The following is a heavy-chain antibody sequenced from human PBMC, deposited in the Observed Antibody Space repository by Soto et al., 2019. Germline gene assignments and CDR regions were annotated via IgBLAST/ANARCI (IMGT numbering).Heavy chain of an antibody. CDR1: GFTFSSYA. V-gene: IGHV3-30-3*01. Sequence: QVQLVESGGGVVQPGRSLRLCCAASGFTFSSYAMHWVRQAPGKGLEWVAVISYDGSNKYYADSVKGRFTISRDNSKNTLYLQMNSLRAEDTAVYYCARGAVDTAMVTSYYYYGMDVWGQGTTVTVSS. J-gene: IGHJ6*02. CDR2: ISYDGSNK. CDR3: ARGAVDTAMVTSYYYYGMDV. D-gene: IGHD5-18*01.